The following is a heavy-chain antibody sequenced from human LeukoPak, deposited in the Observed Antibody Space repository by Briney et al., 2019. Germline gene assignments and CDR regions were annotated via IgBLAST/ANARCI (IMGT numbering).Heavy chain of an antibody. D-gene: IGHD2-15*01. CDR2: IYYTGST. CDR1: GSSITSVSHY. J-gene: IGHJ4*02. CDR3: TYSRAFDY. Sequence: SETLSLTCTISGSSITSVSHYWGWIRQPPGKGLEWIGDIYYTGSTYYSPSLRSRVTMSVHTSENQFSLRLNSVTAVDTAVYYCTYSRAFDYWGQGTLVTVSS. V-gene: IGHV4-39*01.